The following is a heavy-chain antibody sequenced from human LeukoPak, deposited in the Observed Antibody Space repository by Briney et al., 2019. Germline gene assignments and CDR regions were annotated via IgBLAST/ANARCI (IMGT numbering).Heavy chain of an antibody. V-gene: IGHV4-39*01. CDR2: IYYSGST. CDR1: VGSISSSSYY. Sequence: SETLSLTCTVSVGSISSSSYYWAWIRQTPGKGLEWIGSIYYSGSTYYNPSLKSRVTISVDTSKNQFSLKLSSVTAADTAVYSCARLPFWGFYYFDFWGQGTLVTVSS. CDR3: ARLPFWGFYYFDF. D-gene: IGHD7-27*01. J-gene: IGHJ4*02.